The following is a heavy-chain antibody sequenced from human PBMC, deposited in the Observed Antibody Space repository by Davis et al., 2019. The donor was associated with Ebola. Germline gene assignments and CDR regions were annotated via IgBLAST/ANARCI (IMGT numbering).Heavy chain of an antibody. CDR2: IIPIIARE. D-gene: IGHD6-19*01. Sequence: AASVKVSCKASGGTFYSYAISWVRQVPGQGLEWMGGIIPIIAREDYAQKFQGRVTISADASTDTAYMELSSLRSEDTAMYYCAAKASSGWSYGMDVWGQGTTVTVSS. V-gene: IGHV1-69*13. CDR3: AAKASSGWSYGMDV. CDR1: GGTFYSYA. J-gene: IGHJ6*02.